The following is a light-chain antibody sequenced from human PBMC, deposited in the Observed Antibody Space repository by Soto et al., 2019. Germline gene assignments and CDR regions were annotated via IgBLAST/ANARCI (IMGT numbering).Light chain of an antibody. CDR1: PDIDDY. V-gene: IGKV1-27*01. Sequence: DIQMTQSPPSLSASVGARVTITCRASPDIDDYLAWYQHIAGKAPKLLIYDASSLQPGVPSRFSGSGSGTYFTLTINSLQPEDVATYYCQKYNKAPWTFGQGTKV. CDR2: DAS. CDR3: QKYNKAPWT. J-gene: IGKJ1*01.